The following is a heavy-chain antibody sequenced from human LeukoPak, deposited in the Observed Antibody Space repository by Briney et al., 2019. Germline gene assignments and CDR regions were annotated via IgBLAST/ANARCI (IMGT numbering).Heavy chain of an antibody. CDR3: AAGSGGSPLFYYYYYMDV. J-gene: IGHJ6*03. CDR1: GFTFSSYA. CDR2: ISGSSSYI. V-gene: IGHV3-21*01. Sequence: GGSLRLSCAASGFTFSSYAMTWVRQAPGKGLEWVSSISGSSSYIYYADSVKGRFTISRDNAKSSLYLQVNSLRVEDTAVYYCAAGSGGSPLFYYYYYMDVWGKGTTATVSS. D-gene: IGHD2-15*01.